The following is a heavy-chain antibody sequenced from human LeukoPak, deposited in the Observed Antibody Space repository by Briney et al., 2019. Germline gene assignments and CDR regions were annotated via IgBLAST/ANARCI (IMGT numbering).Heavy chain of an antibody. CDR3: ARESVNGDYY. CDR1: GYTFTGYY. CDR2: ISAYNGNT. Sequence: ASVKVSCKASGYTFTGYYMHWVRQAPGQGLEWVGWISAYNGNTNYAQKLQGRVTMTTDTSTSTAYMELRSLRSDDTAVYYCARESVNGDYYWGQGTLVTVSS. J-gene: IGHJ4*02. V-gene: IGHV1-18*04. D-gene: IGHD4-17*01.